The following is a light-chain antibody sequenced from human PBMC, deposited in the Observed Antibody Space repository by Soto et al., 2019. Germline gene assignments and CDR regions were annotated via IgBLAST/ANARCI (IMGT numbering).Light chain of an antibody. V-gene: IGLV1-47*01. CDR2: RNN. CDR3: AAWDDSLSGVV. J-gene: IGLJ2*01. CDR1: SSNIGSNY. Sequence: QSVLPQPPSASGTPGQRVTISCSGSSSNIGSNYVYWYQQLPGTAPKLLIYRNNQRPSGVPDRFSGSKSGTSASLAISGLRSEDEADYYWAAWDDSLSGVVFGGGTKLTVL.